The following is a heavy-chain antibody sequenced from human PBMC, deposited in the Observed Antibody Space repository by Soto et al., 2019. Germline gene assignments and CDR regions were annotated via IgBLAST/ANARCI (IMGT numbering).Heavy chain of an antibody. D-gene: IGHD4-17*01. V-gene: IGHV1-69*12. J-gene: IGHJ4*02. Sequence: QVQLVQSGAEVKKPGSSVKVSCKASGGTFSSYAISWVRQAPGQGLEWMGGIIPIFGTANYAQKFQGRVTITADESTSTAYMELSSLRSEDTAVYYCARSLTVTPRIKWNGYSYWGQGTLVTVSS. CDR3: ARSLTVTPRIKWNGYSY. CDR1: GGTFSSYA. CDR2: IIPIFGTA.